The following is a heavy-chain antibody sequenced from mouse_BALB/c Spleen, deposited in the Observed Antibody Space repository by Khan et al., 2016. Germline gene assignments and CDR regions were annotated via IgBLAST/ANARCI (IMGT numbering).Heavy chain of an antibody. CDR1: GYSITSDYA. D-gene: IGHD2-14*01. CDR2: ISYSGST. V-gene: IGHV3-2*02. Sequence: EVQLQESGPGLVKPSQSLSLTCTVTGYSITSDYAWNWIRQFPGNKLEWMGYISYSGSTSYNPSLKSRISITRDTSKNQIFLQLNSVTTEDTATSYRASNGNRYDTTWSAHWGQGTLVTVSA. CDR3: ASNGNRYDTTWSAH. J-gene: IGHJ3*01.